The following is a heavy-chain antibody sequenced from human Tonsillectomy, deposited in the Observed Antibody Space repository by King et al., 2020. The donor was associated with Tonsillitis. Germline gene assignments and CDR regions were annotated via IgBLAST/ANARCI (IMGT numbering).Heavy chain of an antibody. J-gene: IGHJ4*02. CDR2: SSAYNGIT. CDR3: ARSRETVLRYFDWLFDF. V-gene: IGHV1-18*04. Sequence: VQLVESGAEVKKPGASVKVSCKASGYTFSGYGFSWVRQAPGQGLEWRGWSSAYNGITNYAQKFQGRVVVTIDTATTTAYMALRSLSSDDTAVYYCARSRETVLRYFDWLFDFWGQGTLVTVSS. CDR1: GYTFSGYG. D-gene: IGHD3-9*01.